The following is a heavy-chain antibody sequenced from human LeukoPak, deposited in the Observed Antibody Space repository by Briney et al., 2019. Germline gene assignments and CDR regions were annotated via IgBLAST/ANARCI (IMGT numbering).Heavy chain of an antibody. CDR3: ARAGVGGRSSSSGLV. J-gene: IGHJ4*02. V-gene: IGHV4-38-2*02. D-gene: IGHD6-6*01. Sequence: SETLSLTCTVSGYSISSGYYWGWIRQPPGKGLEWIGSIYHSGSTYYNPSLKSRVTISVDTSKNQFSLKLSSVTAADTAVYYCARAGVGGRSSSSGLVWGQGTLVTVSS. CDR2: IYHSGST. CDR1: GYSISSGYY.